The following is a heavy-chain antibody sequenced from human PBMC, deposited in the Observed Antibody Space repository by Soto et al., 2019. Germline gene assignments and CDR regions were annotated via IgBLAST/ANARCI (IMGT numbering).Heavy chain of an antibody. V-gene: IGHV1-18*01. CDR3: ARAPKGYDYIWGSYRLEPNFDY. D-gene: IGHD3-16*02. Sequence: ASVKVSCKASGYTFTSYGISWVRQAPGQGLEWMGWISAYNGNTNYAQKLQGRVTMTTDTSTSTAYMELRSLRSDDTAVYYCARAPKGYDYIWGSYRLEPNFDYWGQGTLVTVSS. CDR1: GYTFTSYG. J-gene: IGHJ4*02. CDR2: ISAYNGNT.